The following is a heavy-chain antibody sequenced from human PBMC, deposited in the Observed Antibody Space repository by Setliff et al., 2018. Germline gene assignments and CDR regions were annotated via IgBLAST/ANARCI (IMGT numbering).Heavy chain of an antibody. CDR1: GFTFSSYA. CDR3: ASFYCSGGRCYSGPLGY. J-gene: IGHJ4*02. Sequence: GGSLRLSCAASGFTFSSYAMYWVRQAPRKGLQYVSAITANGGSTYYADSVKGRFTISRDNSKNTLYLQMGSLRAEDMAVYYCASFYCSGGRCYSGPLGYWGLGTLVTVSS. CDR2: ITANGGST. D-gene: IGHD2-15*01. V-gene: IGHV3-64*02.